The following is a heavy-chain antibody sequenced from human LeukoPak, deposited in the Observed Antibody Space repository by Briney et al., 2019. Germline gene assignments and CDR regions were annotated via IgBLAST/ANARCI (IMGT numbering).Heavy chain of an antibody. D-gene: IGHD7-27*01. J-gene: IGHJ3*02. CDR3: ARDPNWGAGDDAFDI. CDR2: INPNSGGT. Sequence: ASVKVSCKASGYTFTGSYMHWVRQAPGQGLEWMGWINPNSGGTNYGQKFQGRVTMTRDTSISTAYMELSRLRPDDTAVYYCARDPNWGAGDDAFDIWGQGTMVTVSS. V-gene: IGHV1-2*02. CDR1: GYTFTGSY.